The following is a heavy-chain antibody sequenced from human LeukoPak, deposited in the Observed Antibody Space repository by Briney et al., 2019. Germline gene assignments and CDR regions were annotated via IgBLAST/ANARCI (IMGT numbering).Heavy chain of an antibody. CDR2: IYPGDSDT. Sequence: GESLEISCKGSGCSFTSYWIGWVRQLPGKGLEWMGIIYPGDSDTRYSPSFQGQVTISADKSISTAYLQWSSLKASDTAMYYCARWGLGYCSGGSCYSGSGMDVWGQGTTVTVSS. CDR3: ARWGLGYCSGGSCYSGSGMDV. CDR1: GCSFTSYW. J-gene: IGHJ6*02. D-gene: IGHD2-15*01. V-gene: IGHV5-51*01.